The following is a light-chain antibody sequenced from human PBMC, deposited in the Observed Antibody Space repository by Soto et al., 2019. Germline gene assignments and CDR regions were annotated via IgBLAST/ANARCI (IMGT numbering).Light chain of an antibody. Sequence: DIQLTQSPSSLSASVGDKVTITCRASQSIRSYLNWVQQKPGKAPKLLIYAASSLQSGVPSRFSVSGSGTEFTLTIISLQPEDFATYYCLQHNSGPRTFGQGTKVDIK. CDR3: LQHNSGPRT. J-gene: IGKJ1*01. CDR2: AAS. CDR1: QSIRSY. V-gene: IGKV1-17*01.